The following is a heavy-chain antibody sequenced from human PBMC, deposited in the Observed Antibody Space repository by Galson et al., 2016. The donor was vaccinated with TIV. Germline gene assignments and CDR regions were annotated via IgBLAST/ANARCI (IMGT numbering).Heavy chain of an antibody. V-gene: IGHV4-31*03. CDR2: IYYSGST. CDR1: GGSISNAGYF. J-gene: IGHJ1*01. Sequence: TLSLTCNVSGGSISNAGYFWSGIRLHPGKGLEWIGNIYYSGSTYYNPSLKSRVTMSVDKSQNQFSLNLRSVTAADTAVYYCAGWADSGSYYDYFQHWGQGTLVTVSS. D-gene: IGHD1-26*01. CDR3: AGWADSGSYYDYFQH.